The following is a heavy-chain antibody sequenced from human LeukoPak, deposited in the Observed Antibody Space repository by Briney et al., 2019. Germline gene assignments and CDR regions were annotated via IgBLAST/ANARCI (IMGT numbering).Heavy chain of an antibody. CDR2: IIPILGIA. D-gene: IGHD6-19*01. V-gene: IGHV1-69*04. Sequence: SVKVSCKASGGTFSSYAISWVRQAPGQGLEWMGRIIPILGIANYAQKFQGRVTITADKSTSTAYMELSSLRSEDTAVYYCARGGPGYSSGSFDYWGQGTLVIVSS. CDR3: ARGGPGYSSGSFDY. J-gene: IGHJ4*02. CDR1: GGTFSSYA.